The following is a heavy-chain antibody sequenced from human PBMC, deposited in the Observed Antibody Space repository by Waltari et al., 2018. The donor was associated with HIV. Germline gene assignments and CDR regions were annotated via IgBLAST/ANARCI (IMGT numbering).Heavy chain of an antibody. CDR3: AREALYDSSGYYFDY. Sequence: EVQLVESGGDLVQPGGSLRLSCAASGFTFNKYWMTWVRQAPGKGRGCVANIKQDEGEKYYVDYRKGRFTISRDNAKNSLFLQMNSRRVEDTAVYYCAREALYDSSGYYFDYWGQGTLVTVSS. J-gene: IGHJ4*02. V-gene: IGHV3-7*01. CDR1: GFTFNKYW. D-gene: IGHD3-22*01. CDR2: IKQDEGEK.